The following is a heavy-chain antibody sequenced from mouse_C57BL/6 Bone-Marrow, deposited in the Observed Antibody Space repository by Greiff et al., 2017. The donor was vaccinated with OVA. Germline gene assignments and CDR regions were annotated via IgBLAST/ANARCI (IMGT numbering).Heavy chain of an antibody. J-gene: IGHJ4*01. V-gene: IGHV2-5*01. CDR1: GFSLTSYG. D-gene: IGHD2-4*01. Sequence: QVQLQQSGPGLVQPSQSLSITCTVSGFSLTSYGVHWVRQSPGKGLEWLGVIWRGGSTDYNAAFMSRLGITKDNSKSQVFFKMNSLQADDTAIYYCAHYDYAYAMDYWGQGTSVTVSS. CDR2: IWRGGST. CDR3: AHYDYAYAMDY.